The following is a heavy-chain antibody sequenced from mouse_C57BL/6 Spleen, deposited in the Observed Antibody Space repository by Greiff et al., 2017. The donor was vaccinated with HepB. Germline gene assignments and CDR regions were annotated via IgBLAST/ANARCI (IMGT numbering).Heavy chain of an antibody. V-gene: IGHV1-81*01. CDR2: IYPRSGNT. J-gene: IGHJ1*03. Sequence: VQLQQSGAELARPGASVKLSCKASGYTFTSYGISWVKQRTGQGLEWIGEIYPRSGNTYYNEKFKGKATLTADKSSSTAYMELRSLTSEDSAVYFCARLGQLGRYFDVWGTGTTVTVSS. D-gene: IGHD4-1*02. CDR1: GYTFTSYG. CDR3: ARLGQLGRYFDV.